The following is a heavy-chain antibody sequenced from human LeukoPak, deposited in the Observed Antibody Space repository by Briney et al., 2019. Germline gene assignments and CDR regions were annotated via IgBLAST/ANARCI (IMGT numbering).Heavy chain of an antibody. V-gene: IGHV4-59*08. CDR2: IHYSGST. CDR1: GGSISGFY. J-gene: IGHJ4*02. CDR3: ARQDNDYPYYFDY. D-gene: IGHD4-11*01. Sequence: PSETLSLTCTVSGGSISGFYWSWLRQPPGKGLEWIGYIHYSGSTNYNPSLKSLVTISVDTSKNQFSLKLNSVTAADTAVYYCARQDNDYPYYFDYWGQGTLVTVSS.